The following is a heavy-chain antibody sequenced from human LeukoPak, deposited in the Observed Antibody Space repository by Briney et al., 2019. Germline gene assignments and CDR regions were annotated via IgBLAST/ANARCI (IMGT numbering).Heavy chain of an antibody. CDR2: IYYSGST. D-gene: IGHD3-9*01. CDR1: GGSISSGDYY. V-gene: IGHV4-30-4*01. CDR3: ARAALGRYFDWLRPLDY. Sequence: PSETLSLTCTVSGGSISSGDYYWSWIRQPPGKGPEWIGYIYYSGSTYYNPSLKSRVTISVDTSKNQFSLKLSSVTAADTAVYYCARAALGRYFDWLRPLDYWGQGTLVTVSS. J-gene: IGHJ4*02.